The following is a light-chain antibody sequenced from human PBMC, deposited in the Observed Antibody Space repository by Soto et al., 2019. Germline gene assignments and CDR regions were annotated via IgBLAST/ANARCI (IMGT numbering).Light chain of an antibody. CDR1: QSVSRY. Sequence: DVQMTQSPSSLSALVGDRVTITCRASQSVSRYLNWYQHKPGKAPKLLINAASNLRSGVPSRFSGSGSGTDFTLTIDGLQPEDFAVYYCQHIYITPPLTLGQRPRLDTK. J-gene: IGKJ5*01. V-gene: IGKV1-39*01. CDR2: AAS. CDR3: QHIYITPPLT.